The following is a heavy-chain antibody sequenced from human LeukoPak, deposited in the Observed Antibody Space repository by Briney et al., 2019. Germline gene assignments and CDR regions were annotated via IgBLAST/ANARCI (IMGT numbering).Heavy chain of an antibody. CDR3: ARVDYGDYSKDFDF. V-gene: IGHV4-34*01. CDR1: GFTFGDYA. J-gene: IGHJ4*02. Sequence: GSLRLSCTASGFTFGDYAMSWVRQPPGKGLEWIGEINHSGSTNYNPSLKSRVTISVDTSKNQFSLKLSSVTAADTAVYYCARVDYGDYSKDFDFWGQGTLVTVSS. CDR2: INHSGST. D-gene: IGHD4-17*01.